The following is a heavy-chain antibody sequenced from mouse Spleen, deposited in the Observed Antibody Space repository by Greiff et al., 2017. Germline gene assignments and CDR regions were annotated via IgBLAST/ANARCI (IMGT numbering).Heavy chain of an antibody. CDR2: SRNKANDYTT. CDR1: GFTFSDFY. J-gene: IGHJ3*01. Sequence: EVNVVESGGGLVQAGRSLRLSCATSGFTFSDFYMEWVRQAPGKGLEWIAASRNKANDYTTEYSASVKGRFIVSRVTSQSILYLQMNALRAEDTAIYYCARDAVYGIFAYWGQGTLVTVSA. D-gene: IGHD2-1*01. CDR3: ARDAVYGIFAY. V-gene: IGHV7-1*01.